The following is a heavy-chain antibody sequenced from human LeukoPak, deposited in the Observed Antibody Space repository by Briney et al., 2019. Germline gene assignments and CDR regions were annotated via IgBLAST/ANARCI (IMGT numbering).Heavy chain of an antibody. CDR2: ISRIGNTI. CDR1: GFAFSNFA. V-gene: IGHV3-48*03. D-gene: IGHD2-21*02. J-gene: IGHJ3*01. CDR3: VRDRLLFSASDV. Sequence: PGGSLRLSCAASGFAFSNFAMHWVRQAPGKGLEWISYISRIGNTIYDAGSVKGRFIVSRDNAKNSLYLQMNSLRDDDTAVYYCVRDRLLFSASDVWGQGTMVVVSS.